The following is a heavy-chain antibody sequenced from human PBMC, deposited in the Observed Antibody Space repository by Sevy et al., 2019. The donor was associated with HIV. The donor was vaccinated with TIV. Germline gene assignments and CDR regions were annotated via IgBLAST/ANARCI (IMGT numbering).Heavy chain of an antibody. V-gene: IGHV1-24*01. CDR3: ATTKDYYESSGSPFDY. J-gene: IGHJ4*02. D-gene: IGHD3-22*01. CDR1: GYTLTKLV. CDR2: FDPEDGET. Sequence: ASVKVSCKVSGYTLTKLVMHWVRQAPGKGLEWMGSFDPEDGETIYAQKFQGRLTMTEDTSTDTAYMDLSSLRSEDTAVYFCATTKDYYESSGSPFDYWGQGTVVTVSS.